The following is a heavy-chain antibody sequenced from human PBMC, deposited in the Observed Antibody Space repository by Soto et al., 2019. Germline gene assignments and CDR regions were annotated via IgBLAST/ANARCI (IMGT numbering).Heavy chain of an antibody. Sequence: ASVKVSCKASGYTVTGYYMHWVRQAPGQGLEWMGWINPNSGGTNYAQKFQGRVTMTRDTSISTAYMELSRLRSEDTAVYYCARLRYSSSWYLEYNWFDPWGQGTLVTVSS. V-gene: IGHV1-2*02. D-gene: IGHD6-13*01. CDR1: GYTVTGYY. CDR2: INPNSGGT. J-gene: IGHJ5*02. CDR3: ARLRYSSSWYLEYNWFDP.